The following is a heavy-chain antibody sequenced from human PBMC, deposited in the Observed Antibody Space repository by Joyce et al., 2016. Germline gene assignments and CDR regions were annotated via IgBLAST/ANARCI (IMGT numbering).Heavy chain of an antibody. CDR2: ISDTGIA. CDR3: ARHVEYDYWSGYYGWFDP. CDR1: GASISTTTYY. V-gene: IGHV4-39*01. Sequence: QLQLQESGPGLVKPSETLSLTCSVSGASISTTTYYWGWIRQPPGRGLEWIGSISDTGIAYYFPPLKSRVTISVDMSKNQFSLNLISVTAADTAVYYCARHVEYDYWSGYYGWFDPWGQGTLVTVSS. D-gene: IGHD3/OR15-3a*01. J-gene: IGHJ5*02.